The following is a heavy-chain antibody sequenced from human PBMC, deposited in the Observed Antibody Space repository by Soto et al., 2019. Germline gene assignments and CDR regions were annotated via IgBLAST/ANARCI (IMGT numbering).Heavy chain of an antibody. CDR2: IYSGGTT. Sequence: EVQLVESGGGLVQPGGSLRLSCAASGFTVSSNYMSWVRQAPGKGLEWVSVIYSGGTTYYADSVKGRFTMSRDNSKNTLYLQMNSLRAEDTAVYYCAREPDGQAARQNWGQGSLVTVSS. CDR1: GFTVSSNY. D-gene: IGHD6-6*01. V-gene: IGHV3-66*01. CDR3: AREPDGQAARQN. J-gene: IGHJ4*02.